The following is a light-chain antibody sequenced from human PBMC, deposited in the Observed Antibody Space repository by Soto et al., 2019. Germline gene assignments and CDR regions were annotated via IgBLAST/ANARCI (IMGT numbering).Light chain of an antibody. CDR2: GAS. CDR1: QSVSSTY. V-gene: IGKV3-20*01. CDR3: QHCDSLPWT. Sequence: ILFTHSPGTLSLSPGGNATLSRRVSQSVSSTYLAWYQQKPGQAPGLLLYGASNRASGIPDRFAGSGSGTDFTLTISRLEPEDFAVYYCQHCDSLPWTFGQGTKVDIK. J-gene: IGKJ1*01.